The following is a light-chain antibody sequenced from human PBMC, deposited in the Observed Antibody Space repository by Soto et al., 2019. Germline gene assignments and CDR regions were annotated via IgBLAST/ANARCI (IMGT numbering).Light chain of an antibody. J-gene: IGKJ5*01. Sequence: EIVMTQSPANLSVSPGERATLSCRASQSVSSNLAWYQQKPGQAPRLLIYGASTRATGIPARFSGSGSGTEFTLTISSLQSEDFAVYYWQQYNNWPPITFGQGTRLEIK. CDR3: QQYNNWPPIT. CDR2: GAS. V-gene: IGKV3-15*01. CDR1: QSVSSN.